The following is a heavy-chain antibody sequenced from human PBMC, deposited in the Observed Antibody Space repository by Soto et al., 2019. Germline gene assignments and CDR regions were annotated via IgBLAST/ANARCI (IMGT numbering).Heavy chain of an antibody. CDR2: INPNGGVT. V-gene: IGHV1-2*04. CDR1: GDSFNDYY. Sequence: QVQLVQSGAEVRKPGASVTVSCRSSGDSFNDYYIHWVRQAPGQGFEWMGWINPNGGVTKYAQNFQGWVSMTRDTSIRTVYMQLSRLRSADTAVSYCARESGGATATLDYYYFYMDVWGTGTTVTVSS. D-gene: IGHD5-12*01. CDR3: ARESGGATATLDYYYFYMDV. J-gene: IGHJ6*03.